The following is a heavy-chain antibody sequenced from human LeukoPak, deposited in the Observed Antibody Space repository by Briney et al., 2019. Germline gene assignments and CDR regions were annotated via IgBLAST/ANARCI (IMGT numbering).Heavy chain of an antibody. CDR3: ARDLANPVVAAKEFYYYYYMDV. V-gene: IGHV1-69*05. CDR1: GGTFSSYA. D-gene: IGHD2-15*01. Sequence: GASVKVSCKASGGTFSSYAISWVRQAPGQGLEWMGRIIPIFGTANYAQKFQGRVTITTDESTSTAYMALSSLRSEDTAVYYCARDLANPVVAAKEFYYYYYMDVWGRGTTVTVSS. J-gene: IGHJ6*03. CDR2: IIPIFGTA.